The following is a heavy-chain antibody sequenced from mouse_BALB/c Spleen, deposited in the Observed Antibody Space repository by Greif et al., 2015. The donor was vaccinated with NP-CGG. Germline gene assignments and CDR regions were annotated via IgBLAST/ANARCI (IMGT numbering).Heavy chain of an antibody. D-gene: IGHD2-4*01. J-gene: IGHJ1*01. CDR1: GFNIKDTH. Sequence: SGAELVKPGASVKLSCTASGFNIKDTHMHWVKQRPEQGLEWIGRIDPANGNTKYDPKFQGKATITADTSSNTAYLQLSSLTSEDTAVYYCATYHYGWYFDVWGAGTTVTVSS. V-gene: IGHV14-3*02. CDR2: IDPANGNT. CDR3: ATYHYGWYFDV.